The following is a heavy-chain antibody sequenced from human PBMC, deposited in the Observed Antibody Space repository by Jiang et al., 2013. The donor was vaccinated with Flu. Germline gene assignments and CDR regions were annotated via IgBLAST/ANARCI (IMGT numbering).Heavy chain of an antibody. Sequence: SGAEVKKPGSSVKVSCKASGGTFSSYAISWVRQAPGQGLEWMGGIIPIFGTANYAQKFQGRVTITADKSTSTAYMELSSLRSEDTAVYYCAREVTQYSGSYLFDYWGQGTLVTVSS. CDR2: IIPIFGTA. CDR1: GGTFSSYA. D-gene: IGHD1-26*01. J-gene: IGHJ4*02. V-gene: IGHV1-69*06. CDR3: AREVTQYSGSYLFDY.